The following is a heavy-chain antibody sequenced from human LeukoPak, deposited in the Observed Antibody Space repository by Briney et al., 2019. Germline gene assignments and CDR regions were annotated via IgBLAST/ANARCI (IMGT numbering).Heavy chain of an antibody. D-gene: IGHD3-22*01. J-gene: IGHJ3*02. V-gene: IGHV4-59*08. CDR1: GDSISGVY. CDR2: FHHTAGT. CDR3: ARLLDYDSSGDPDTFDI. Sequence: SETLSLTCTVSGDSISGVYWSWIRQSPGQGQEWIGYFHHTAGTRYNPSLQSRVTISIDTSRNHFSLKLNSLSAADTAVYFCARLLDYDSSGDPDTFDIWGQGTVVTVSS.